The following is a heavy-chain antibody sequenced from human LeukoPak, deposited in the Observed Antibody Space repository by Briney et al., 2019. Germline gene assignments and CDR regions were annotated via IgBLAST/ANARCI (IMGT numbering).Heavy chain of an antibody. CDR1: GFTFSSCG. CDR3: AREASDTAMGFDY. D-gene: IGHD5-18*01. V-gene: IGHV3-21*01. CDR2: ISSSSSYI. J-gene: IGHJ4*02. Sequence: GGSLRLSCAASGFTFSSCGMHWVRQAPGKGLEWVSSISSSSSYIYYADSVKGRFTISRDNAKNSLYLQMNSLRAEDTAVYYCAREASDTAMGFDYWGQGTLVTVSS.